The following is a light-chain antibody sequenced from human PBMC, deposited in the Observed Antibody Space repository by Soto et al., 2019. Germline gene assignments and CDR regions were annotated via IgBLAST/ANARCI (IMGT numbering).Light chain of an antibody. J-gene: IGLJ1*01. CDR3: TSYTITSPYV. V-gene: IGLV2-14*01. CDR1: SSDIGRYNF. Sequence: QSALTQPASMSGSPGQSITISFTGTSSDIGRYNFVSWYQHHPGKAPKLIIYEATKRPSGVSYRFSGSKSGNTASLTISGLQAEDEADYYCTSYTITSPYVFGTGTKLTVL. CDR2: EAT.